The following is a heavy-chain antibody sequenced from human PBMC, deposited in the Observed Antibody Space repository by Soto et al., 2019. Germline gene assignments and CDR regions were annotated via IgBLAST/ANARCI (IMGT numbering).Heavy chain of an antibody. V-gene: IGHV3-23*01. CDR3: AREASSRYYFDY. Sequence: QPGGSLRLSCAASGFTFSSYAMGWVRQAQGKGLEWVSSISVSGGSTNYADSVKGRFTISRDNSKTTLYLQMNSLRAEDTAVYYCAREASSRYYFDYWGRGTLVTVSS. J-gene: IGHJ4*02. CDR2: ISVSGGST. CDR1: GFTFSSYA. D-gene: IGHD3-16*02.